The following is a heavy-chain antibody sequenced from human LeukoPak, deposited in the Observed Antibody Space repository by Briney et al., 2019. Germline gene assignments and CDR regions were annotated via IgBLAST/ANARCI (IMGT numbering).Heavy chain of an antibody. D-gene: IGHD3-22*01. CDR3: TRMYLYESSGYRPSDY. CDR1: GFTFGNYW. V-gene: IGHV3-7*01. Sequence: GGSLRLSCVTSGFTFGNYWMSWVRQAPGKRLEWVAKVKEDGSEKNYVDSVKGRFTISRDNAENAVHLEMNSLRAEDTAIYYCTRMYLYESSGYRPSDYWGQGTLVTVSS. J-gene: IGHJ4*02. CDR2: VKEDGSEK.